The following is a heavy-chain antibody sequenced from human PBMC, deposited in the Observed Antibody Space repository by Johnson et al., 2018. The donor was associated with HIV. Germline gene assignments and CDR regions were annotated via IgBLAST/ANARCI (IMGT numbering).Heavy chain of an antibody. V-gene: IGHV3-23*04. CDR1: GFTFSSYW. J-gene: IGHJ3*02. CDR3: ARETNAGNDAFDI. Sequence: VQLVESGGGVVRPGGSLRLSCAASGFTFSSYWMSWVRQAPKKGLEWVSIARGSGTSIDYADSVKGRFIVSRDSSTNTRFLHMNTLRAEDTAVYYCARETNAGNDAFDIWGQGTMVTVSS. CDR2: ARGSGTSI.